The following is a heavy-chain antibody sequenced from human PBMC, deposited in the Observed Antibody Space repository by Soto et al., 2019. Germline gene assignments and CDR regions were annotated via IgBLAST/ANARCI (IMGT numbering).Heavy chain of an antibody. Sequence: EVQLVESGGGLVKPGGSLRLSCAASGFTFSSYSMNWVRQAPGKGLEWVSSISSSSSYIYYADSVKGRFTISRDNAKNSLYLQMNSLRAEDTAVYYCARVTMVRGVIGVAGWKLFDYWGQGTLVTVSS. D-gene: IGHD3-10*01. CDR1: GFTFSSYS. CDR3: ARVTMVRGVIGVAGWKLFDY. V-gene: IGHV3-21*01. J-gene: IGHJ4*02. CDR2: ISSSSSYI.